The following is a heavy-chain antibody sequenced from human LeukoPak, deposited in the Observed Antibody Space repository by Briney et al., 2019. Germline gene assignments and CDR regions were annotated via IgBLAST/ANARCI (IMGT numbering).Heavy chain of an antibody. V-gene: IGHV4-61*01. Sequence: SATLSLTCTVSGGSVSSGSYYWSWIRQPPGKGLEWIGYIYYSGSTNYNPSLKSRVTISVDTSKNQFSLKLSSVTAADTAVYYCASGKLGDYGDPNWFDPWGQGTLVTVFS. CDR1: GGSVSSGSYY. D-gene: IGHD4-17*01. CDR2: IYYSGST. CDR3: ASGKLGDYGDPNWFDP. J-gene: IGHJ5*02.